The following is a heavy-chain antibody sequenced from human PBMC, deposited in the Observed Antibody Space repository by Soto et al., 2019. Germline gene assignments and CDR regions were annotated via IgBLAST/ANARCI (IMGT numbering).Heavy chain of an antibody. J-gene: IGHJ6*03. CDR1: GFTFSHYG. V-gene: IGHV3-23*01. D-gene: IGHD2-15*01. CDR3: AKDQGYYYYMDV. Sequence: EVQLLESGGGLVQPGGSLRLSCAASGFTFSHYGMTWVRQAPGKGLEWVSSISGSGGGTYYADSVKGRFTISRDNXKXXLXXQINSLSAEDTAVYYCAKDQGYYYYMDVWGKGTTVTVSS. CDR2: ISGSGGGT.